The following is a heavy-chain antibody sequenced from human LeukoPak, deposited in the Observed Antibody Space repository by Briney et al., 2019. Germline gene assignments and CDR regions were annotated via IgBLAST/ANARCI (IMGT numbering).Heavy chain of an antibody. D-gene: IGHD3-10*01. CDR2: INHSGST. Sequence: SETLSLTCAVYGGSFSGYYWSGIPHPPGKGLEWIGEINHSGSTNYTPSLKSRVTISVDTSKNQFPLKLSSVTSADTAVYYCTRRREMWFGESYRNHFDYWGQGTLVTVSS. V-gene: IGHV4-34*01. J-gene: IGHJ4*02. CDR1: GGSFSGYY. CDR3: TRRREMWFGESYRNHFDY.